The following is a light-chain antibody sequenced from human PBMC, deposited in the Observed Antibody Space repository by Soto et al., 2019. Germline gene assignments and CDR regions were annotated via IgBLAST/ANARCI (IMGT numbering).Light chain of an antibody. CDR3: QQYNSYPLT. V-gene: IGKV1-5*03. CDR2: KAS. CDR1: QSISSW. J-gene: IGKJ4*01. Sequence: DIQMTQSPSTLSASVGDRVTITCRASQSISSWLAWYQQKPGKAPKVLIYKASSLKSGVPSRFSGSGSGTEFTLTISSLQPDDFATYYCQQYNSYPLTFGGVTKVEIK.